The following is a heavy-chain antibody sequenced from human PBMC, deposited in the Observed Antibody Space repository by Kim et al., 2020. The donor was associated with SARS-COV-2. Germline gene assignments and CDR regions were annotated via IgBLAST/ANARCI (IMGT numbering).Heavy chain of an antibody. J-gene: IGHJ5*02. D-gene: IGHD2-21*02. CDR2: ISSSSSTI. CDR1: GFTFSSYS. V-gene: IGHV3-48*02. CDR3: ARDLAYCGGDCPSWFDP. Sequence: GGSLRLSCAASGFTFSSYSMNWVRQAPGKGLEWVSYISSSSSTIYYADSVKGRFTISRDNAKNSLYLQMNSLRDEDTAVYYCARDLAYCGGDCPSWFDPWGQGTLVTVSS.